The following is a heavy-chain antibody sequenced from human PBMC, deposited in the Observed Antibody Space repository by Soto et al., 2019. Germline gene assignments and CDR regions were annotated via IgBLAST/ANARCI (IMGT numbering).Heavy chain of an antibody. D-gene: IGHD2-15*01. CDR2: IHYNGDA. V-gene: IGHV4-31*03. Sequence: PSETLSLTCTVSGGSINIGSYYWGWIRQYSGKGLEWIGHIHYNGDAYYNPSLKSRLTISVDTSKNQFSRKVNSVNAADTAVYYCARLDKGGLLQDAGYFDTWGQGALVTVSS. CDR3: ARLDKGGLLQDAGYFDT. CDR1: GGSINIGSYY. J-gene: IGHJ4*02.